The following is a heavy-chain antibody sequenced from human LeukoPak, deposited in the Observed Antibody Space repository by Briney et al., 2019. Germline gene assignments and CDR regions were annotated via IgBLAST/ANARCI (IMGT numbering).Heavy chain of an antibody. J-gene: IGHJ6*03. CDR2: ISGSGGDT. CDR1: GFPFSSYA. Sequence: GGSLRLSCGASGFPFSSYAMSWVRQAPAKGLEWVSTISGSGGDTYYADSVKGRFTISRDNSKNTLYLQMNSLRAEDTAVYYCAKAPLLAALKGGHYYYYMDVWGKGTTVTVSS. V-gene: IGHV3-23*01. CDR3: AKAPLLAALKGGHYYYYMDV. D-gene: IGHD6-6*01.